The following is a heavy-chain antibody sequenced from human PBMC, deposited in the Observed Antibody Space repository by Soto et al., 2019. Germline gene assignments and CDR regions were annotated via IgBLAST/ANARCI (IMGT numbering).Heavy chain of an antibody. Sequence: SETLSLTCAVYGGSFSGYYWTWIRQPPGKGLEWIGEINHSGTINFNPSLKSRLTISLDTSKKHFSLKLSSVTDADTAAYYCARADRTLVTSYSLDVWGQGTTVTVFS. V-gene: IGHV4-34*01. CDR1: GGSFSGYY. D-gene: IGHD2-21*02. CDR3: ARADRTLVTSYSLDV. J-gene: IGHJ6*02. CDR2: INHSGTI.